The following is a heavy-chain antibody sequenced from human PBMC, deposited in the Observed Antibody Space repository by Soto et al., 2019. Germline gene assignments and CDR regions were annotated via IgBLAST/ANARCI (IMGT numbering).Heavy chain of an antibody. CDR1: GYTFTSYG. Sequence: ASVKVSCKASGYTFTSYGMHWVRQAPGQRLEWMGWINAGNGKTKYSQKFQGRVTITADESTSTAYMELSSLRSEDTAVYYCARAVAPWVWGRGTLVTVSS. V-gene: IGHV1-3*01. D-gene: IGHD2-15*01. CDR3: ARAVAPWV. J-gene: IGHJ4*02. CDR2: INAGNGKT.